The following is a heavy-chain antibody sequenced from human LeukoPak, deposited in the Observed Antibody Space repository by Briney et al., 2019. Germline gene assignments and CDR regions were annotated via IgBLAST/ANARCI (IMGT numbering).Heavy chain of an antibody. Sequence: GASVKVSCKASVYTFTTYDIYWVRQATGQVLAWMGWMNPNSGNTGYAQKFQGRVTMTRNTSISTAYMELSSLRSEDTAVYYCAREIAVAGTWGLDWFDPWGQGTLVTVSS. J-gene: IGHJ5*02. D-gene: IGHD6-19*01. CDR3: AREIAVAGTWGLDWFDP. CDR2: MNPNSGNT. V-gene: IGHV1-8*01. CDR1: VYTFTTYD.